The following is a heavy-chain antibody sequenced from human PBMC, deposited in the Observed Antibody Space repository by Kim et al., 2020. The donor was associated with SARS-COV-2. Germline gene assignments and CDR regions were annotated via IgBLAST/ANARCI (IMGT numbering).Heavy chain of an antibody. CDR1: GGSISSGGYY. D-gene: IGHD3-16*02. CDR3: ARDYFRLGELSPSRGLHGMDV. Sequence: SETLSLTCTVSGGSISSGGYYWSWIRQHPGKGLEWIGYIYYSGSTYYNPSLKSRVTISVYTSKNQFSLKLSSVTAADTAVYYCARDYFRLGELSPSRGLHGMDVWGQGTTVTVSS. CDR2: IYYSGST. V-gene: IGHV4-31*03. J-gene: IGHJ6*02.